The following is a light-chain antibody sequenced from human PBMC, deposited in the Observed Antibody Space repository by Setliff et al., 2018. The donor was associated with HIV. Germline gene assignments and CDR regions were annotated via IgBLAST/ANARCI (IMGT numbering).Light chain of an antibody. CDR3: QSYDSSLSGYV. V-gene: IGLV1-40*01. CDR1: RSNIGAGSD. CDR2: GNN. Sequence: QSALTQPPSVSGAPGQRVTISCSGSRSNIGAGSDVHWYQQVPGTAPKLLIYGNNNRPSGVPDRFSASKSGTSASLAITGLQAEDEADYYCQSYDSSLSGYVFGAGTKVTVL. J-gene: IGLJ1*01.